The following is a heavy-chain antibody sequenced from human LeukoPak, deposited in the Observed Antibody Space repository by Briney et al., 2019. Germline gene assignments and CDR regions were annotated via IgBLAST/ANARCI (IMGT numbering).Heavy chain of an antibody. CDR3: ARYDIGLDY. Sequence: GGSLRLSCAASGFTFSSYGMHWVRQAPGKGLEWVAVVWYDGSNKYYTDSVKGRFTISRDNSKNTLYLRMNSLRAEDTAVYYCARYDIGLDYWGQGTLVTVSS. CDR2: VWYDGSNK. V-gene: IGHV3-33*01. CDR1: GFTFSSYG. J-gene: IGHJ4*02. D-gene: IGHD1-1*01.